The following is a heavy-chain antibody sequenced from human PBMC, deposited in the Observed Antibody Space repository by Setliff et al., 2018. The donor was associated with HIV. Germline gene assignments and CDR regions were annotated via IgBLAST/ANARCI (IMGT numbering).Heavy chain of an antibody. CDR3: AKGVAGLQYYYYYMDV. D-gene: IGHD6-19*01. CDR2: ITHSGST. Sequence: PSETLSLTCAVYGGSFSGYYWTWIRQPPGKGLEWIGEITHSGSTNYNPSLETRVTISVDTSKNQFSLKLSSVTAADTAVYYCAKGVAGLQYYYYYMDVWGKGTKGTSP. CDR1: GGSFSGYY. V-gene: IGHV4-34*01. J-gene: IGHJ6*03.